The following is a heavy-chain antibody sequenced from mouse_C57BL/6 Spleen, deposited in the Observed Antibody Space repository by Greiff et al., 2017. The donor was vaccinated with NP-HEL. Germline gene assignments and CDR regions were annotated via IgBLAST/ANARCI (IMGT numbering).Heavy chain of an antibody. V-gene: IGHV1-69*01. J-gene: IGHJ1*03. CDR2: IDPSDGYT. D-gene: IGHD1-1*01. Sequence: QVQLQQPGAELVMPGASVKLSCKASGYTFTSYWMHWVKQRPGQGLEWIGEIDPSDGYTNYNQKFKGKATLTVDKSSSTAYMQLSSLTSEDSAVYYCARRITTVVARYFDVWGTGTTVTVSS. CDR1: GYTFTSYW. CDR3: ARRITTVVARYFDV.